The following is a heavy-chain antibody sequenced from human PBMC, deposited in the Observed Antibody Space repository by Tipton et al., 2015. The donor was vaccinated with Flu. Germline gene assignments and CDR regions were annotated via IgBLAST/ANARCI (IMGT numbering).Heavy chain of an antibody. CDR3: ARGSGSGTYAIFDY. J-gene: IGHJ4*02. Sequence: TLSLTCTVSGGSMSSFYWSWIRQPAGKGLEWIGRMYTSGTAKYHPSFKSRVTMSVDTSKNQFSLKLSSVTAADTAFYYCARGSGSGTYAIFDYWGQGTLVSVSS. CDR2: MYTSGTA. D-gene: IGHD3-10*01. V-gene: IGHV4-4*07. CDR1: GGSMSSFY.